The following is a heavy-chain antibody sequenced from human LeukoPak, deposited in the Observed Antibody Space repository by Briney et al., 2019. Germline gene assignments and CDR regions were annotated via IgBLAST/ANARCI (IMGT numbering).Heavy chain of an antibody. D-gene: IGHD3-22*01. CDR3: ARDGYDSRGYYYSLGY. V-gene: IGHV1-3*01. CDR2: KGVKGNT. J-gene: IGHJ4*02. Sequence: KGVKGNTKYSEKFQDRVTITRDTSATTVYMELSSLRSEDTAVYYCARDGYDSRGYYYSLGYWGQGTLVTVSS.